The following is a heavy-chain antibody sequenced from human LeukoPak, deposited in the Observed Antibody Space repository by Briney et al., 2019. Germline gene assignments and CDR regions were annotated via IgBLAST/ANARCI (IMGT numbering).Heavy chain of an antibody. Sequence: ASLKVSCKASGYTFTGSYMHWVRQAPGQGLERMGWINPNSGGTNYTQKFQGRVTMTTDTSISTAYMELSRLRSDDTAVYYCARVLEDIVVVPAAGFDYWGQGTLVTVSS. J-gene: IGHJ4*02. CDR2: INPNSGGT. CDR1: GYTFTGSY. V-gene: IGHV1-2*02. CDR3: ARVLEDIVVVPAAGFDY. D-gene: IGHD2-2*01.